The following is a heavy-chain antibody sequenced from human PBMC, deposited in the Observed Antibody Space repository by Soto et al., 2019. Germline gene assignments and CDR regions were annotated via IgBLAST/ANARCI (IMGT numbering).Heavy chain of an antibody. D-gene: IGHD5-18*01. CDR3: ARGRGYSYDYWFDP. CDR2: TYYRSKWYN. Sequence: QSQTLSLTCAISGDSVSSNSAAWNWIRQSPSRGLEWLGRTYYRSKWYNDYAVSVKSRITINPDTSKNQFSLQLNSVTPDDTAVYYCARGRGYSYDYWFDPWGQGTLVTVSS. V-gene: IGHV6-1*01. J-gene: IGHJ5*02. CDR1: GDSVSSNSAA.